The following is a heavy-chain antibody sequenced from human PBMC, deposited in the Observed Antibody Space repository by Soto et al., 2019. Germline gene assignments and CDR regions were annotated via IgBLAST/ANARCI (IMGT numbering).Heavy chain of an antibody. J-gene: IGHJ6*02. CDR2: IYYSGST. CDR3: ARLANYGDYLFPGMDV. Sequence: SETLSLTCTVSGGSISSYYWSWIRQPPGKGLEWIGYIYYSGSTNYNPSLKSRVTISVDTSKNQFSLKLSSVTAADTAVYYCARLANYGDYLFPGMDVWGQGTTVTVSS. D-gene: IGHD4-17*01. V-gene: IGHV4-59*08. CDR1: GGSISSYY.